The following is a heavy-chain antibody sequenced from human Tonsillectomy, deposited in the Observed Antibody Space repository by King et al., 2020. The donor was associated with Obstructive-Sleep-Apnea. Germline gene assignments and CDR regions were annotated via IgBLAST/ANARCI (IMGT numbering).Heavy chain of an antibody. CDR2: IYSGGST. CDR3: ARGSGNYYDSSGYYYPFDY. CDR1: GFTVSSNY. V-gene: IGHV3-53*04. J-gene: IGHJ4*02. D-gene: IGHD3-22*01. Sequence: VQLVESGGGLVQAGGSLRLSCTASGFTVSSNYMSWVRQAPGKGLEWVSVIYSGGSTYYADSVKGRFTISSHNSKNTVYLQMNSLGTEDTAVYFCARGSGNYYDSSGYYYPFDYWGQGTLVTVSS.